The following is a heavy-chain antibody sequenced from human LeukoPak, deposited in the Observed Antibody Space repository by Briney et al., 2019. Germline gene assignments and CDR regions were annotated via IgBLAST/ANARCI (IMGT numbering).Heavy chain of an antibody. D-gene: IGHD5-24*01. CDR2: IYYSGST. V-gene: IGHV4-59*02. J-gene: IGHJ3*02. CDR1: GFTVSSNY. CDR3: ATTRTATPYAFDI. Sequence: GSLRLSCAASGFTVSSNYMSWVRQPPGKGLEWIGYIYYSGSTNYNPSLKSRVTISVDTSKNQFSLKLSSVTAADTAVYYCATTRTATPYAFDIWGQGTMVTVSS.